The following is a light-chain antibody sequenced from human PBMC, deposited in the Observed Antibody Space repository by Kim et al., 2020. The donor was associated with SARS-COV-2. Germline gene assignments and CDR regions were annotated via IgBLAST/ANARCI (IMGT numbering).Light chain of an antibody. CDR1: EDISSY. CDR2: AAS. Sequence: ASVGDRGTIPCRASEDISSYLAWYQQQPGKAPNLLIYAASTLQSGVPSRFSGRGSGTDFTLTISSLQPDDFATYYCQQLNAYPRTFGQGTKVDIK. V-gene: IGKV1-9*01. CDR3: QQLNAYPRT. J-gene: IGKJ1*01.